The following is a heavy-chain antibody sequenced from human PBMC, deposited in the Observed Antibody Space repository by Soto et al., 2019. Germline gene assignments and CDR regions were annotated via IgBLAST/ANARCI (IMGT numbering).Heavy chain of an antibody. Sequence: SETLSLTCAVSGGSISSSNWWSWVRQPPGKGLEWIGEIYHSGSTNYNPSLKSRVTISVDTSKNQFSLNLNSVTAADTALYYCARQGFGELHGLVDVWGQGTTVTVSS. CDR1: GGSISSSNW. J-gene: IGHJ6*02. CDR3: ARQGFGELHGLVDV. D-gene: IGHD3-10*01. CDR2: IYHSGST. V-gene: IGHV4-4*02.